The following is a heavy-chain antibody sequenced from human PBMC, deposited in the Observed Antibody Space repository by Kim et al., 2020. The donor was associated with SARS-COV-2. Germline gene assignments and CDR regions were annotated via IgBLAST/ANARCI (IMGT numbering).Heavy chain of an antibody. J-gene: IGHJ6*01. V-gene: IGHV4-61*01. CDR3: ARSQGPITTDYYHYYG. CDR1: GGSVSSSSYY. D-gene: IGHD1-20*01. Sequence: SETLSLTCTVSGGSVSSSSYYWSWIRQPPGKGLEWIGYIYYSGSTNYNPSLKSRVTISVDTSKNQFSLKLSSVTAADTAVYYCARSQGPITTDYYHYYG. CDR2: IYYSGST.